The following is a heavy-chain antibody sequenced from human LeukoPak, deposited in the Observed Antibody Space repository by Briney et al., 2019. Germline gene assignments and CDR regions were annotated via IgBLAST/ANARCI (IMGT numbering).Heavy chain of an antibody. D-gene: IGHD3-10*01. Sequence: GGSLRLSCAASGFTFSNYGMNWVRQAPGKGLEWVSIITSGVGITYYADSVKGRFTISRDNSKNALYLQMNSLRAEDTAVYYCAKGDYYDFDYWGQGTLVTVSS. V-gene: IGHV3-23*01. J-gene: IGHJ4*02. CDR1: GFTFSNYG. CDR2: ITSGVGIT. CDR3: AKGDYYDFDY.